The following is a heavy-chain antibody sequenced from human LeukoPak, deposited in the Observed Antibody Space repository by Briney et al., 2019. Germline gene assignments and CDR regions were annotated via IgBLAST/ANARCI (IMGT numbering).Heavy chain of an antibody. CDR3: ASKRFTIFADY. J-gene: IGHJ4*02. CDR1: GFTFSSYW. D-gene: IGHD3-9*01. CDR2: IKQDGSEK. V-gene: IGHV3-7*01. Sequence: PGGSLRLSCAASGFTFSSYWMSWVRQAPGKGLEWVANIKQDGSEKYYVDSVKGRFTISRDNAKNSLYLQMNSLRAEDTAVYYCASKRFTIFADYWGQGTLVTASS.